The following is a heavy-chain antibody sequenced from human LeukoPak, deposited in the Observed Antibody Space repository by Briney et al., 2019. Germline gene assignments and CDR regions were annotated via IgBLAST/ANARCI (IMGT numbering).Heavy chain of an antibody. CDR3: VRGPYGSGISNWFDP. V-gene: IGHV4-39*07. Sequence: SETLSLTCTVSGGSISSSSYYWGWIRQPPGKGLEWIGSIYYSGNTYYNASLKSQVSISIDTSKNQFSLKLTSVTAADTAVYYCVRGPYGSGISNWFDPWGQGTLVIVSS. D-gene: IGHD3-10*01. CDR1: GGSISSSSYY. CDR2: IYYSGNT. J-gene: IGHJ5*02.